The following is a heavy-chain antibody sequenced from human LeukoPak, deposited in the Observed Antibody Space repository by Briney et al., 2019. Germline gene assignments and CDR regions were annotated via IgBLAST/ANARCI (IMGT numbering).Heavy chain of an antibody. CDR1: GFTFSSYE. CDR3: ARDQTLYYDSSGYYYRYYGVDV. J-gene: IGHJ6*02. Sequence: PGGSLRLSCAASGFTFSSYEMNWVRQAPGKGLEWVSYISSSGSTIYYADSVKGRFTISRDNAKNSLYLQMNSLRAEDTAVYYCARDQTLYYDSSGYYYRYYGVDVWGQGTTVTVSS. V-gene: IGHV3-48*03. D-gene: IGHD3-22*01. CDR2: ISSSGSTI.